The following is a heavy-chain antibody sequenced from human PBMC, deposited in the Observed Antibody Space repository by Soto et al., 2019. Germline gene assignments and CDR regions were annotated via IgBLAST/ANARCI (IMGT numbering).Heavy chain of an antibody. CDR3: ARSYSSSWYGGALDY. CDR1: GYTFTSYG. V-gene: IGHV1-18*04. D-gene: IGHD6-13*01. J-gene: IGHJ4*02. Sequence: QVQLVQSGAEVKKPGASVKVSCKASGYTFTSYGISWVRQAPGQGLDWMGWLSAYNGNTKYAQKLQGRVTMTTDTSTSTAYMEVMSMRSDDTAVYYCARSYSSSWYGGALDYWGQGTLVTVSS. CDR2: LSAYNGNT.